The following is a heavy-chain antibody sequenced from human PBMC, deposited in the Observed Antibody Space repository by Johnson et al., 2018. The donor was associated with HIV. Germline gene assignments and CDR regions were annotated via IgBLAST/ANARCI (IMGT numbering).Heavy chain of an antibody. V-gene: IGHV3-30*02. CDR1: GLTFSHYP. Sequence: VQLVESGGGVVQPGTSLRLSCAASGLTFSHYPIHWVRQAPGKGLEWVAFIRYDGSNKYYADSVKGRFTISRDNSKNTLYLQMNSLRAEDTAVYFCARGPIADDAFDIWGQGTMVTVSS. D-gene: IGHD3-16*02. J-gene: IGHJ3*02. CDR3: ARGPIADDAFDI. CDR2: IRYDGSNK.